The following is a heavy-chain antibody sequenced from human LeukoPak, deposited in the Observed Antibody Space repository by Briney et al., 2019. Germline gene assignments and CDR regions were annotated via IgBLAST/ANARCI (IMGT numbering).Heavy chain of an antibody. CDR2: ISGSGGST. D-gene: IGHD3-3*01. V-gene: IGHV3-23*01. CDR3: AGHFGAWHYFDY. Sequence: PGGSLRLSCAASGFTFSSYGMSWVRQAPGKGLEWVSAISGSGGSTYSTDSVKGRFTISRDNSKNTLYLQMNSLRPEDTAVYYCAGHFGAWHYFDYWGQGTLVTVSS. CDR1: GFTFSSYG. J-gene: IGHJ4*02.